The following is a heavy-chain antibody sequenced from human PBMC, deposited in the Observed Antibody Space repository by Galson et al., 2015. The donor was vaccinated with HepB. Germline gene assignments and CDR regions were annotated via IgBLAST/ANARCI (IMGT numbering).Heavy chain of an antibody. D-gene: IGHD3-10*01. J-gene: IGHJ6*02. CDR2: ISSSSSYI. Sequence: SLRLSCAASGFTFSSCSMNWVRQAPGKGLEWVSSISSSSSYIYYADSVTGRFTISRDNAKNSLYLQMNSLRVENTAVYECARLIWFWKLLSLYYGMDVCGQGTTVTVSS. CDR3: ARLIWFWKLLSLYYGMDV. CDR1: GFTFSSCS. V-gene: IGHV3-21*01.